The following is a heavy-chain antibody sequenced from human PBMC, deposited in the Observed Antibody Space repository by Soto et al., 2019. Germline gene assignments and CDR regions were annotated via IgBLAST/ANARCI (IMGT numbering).Heavy chain of an antibody. CDR3: ARDHGIAVAGTHYYCDMDV. D-gene: IGHD6-19*01. CDR1: GYTFTSCY. Sequence: QVHLVQSGAEVKKPCASVKVSCKASGYTFTSCYMHWVRQAPGLGLAWMGIINPSGGSTSYAQKFQGRVSRTKDTSTSTDYMEQSSLRSEDTAVYYCARDHGIAVAGTHYYCDMDVLGRGTTVTVSS. V-gene: IGHV1-46*01. CDR2: INPSGGST. J-gene: IGHJ6*02.